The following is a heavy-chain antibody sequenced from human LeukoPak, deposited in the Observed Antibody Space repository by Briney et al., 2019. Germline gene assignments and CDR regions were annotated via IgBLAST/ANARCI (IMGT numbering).Heavy chain of an antibody. CDR3: STTLAGLYYFDS. V-gene: IGHV3-15*01. CDR2: IKSKTDGGTT. D-gene: IGHD6-19*01. J-gene: IGHJ4*02. Sequence: GGSLRLSCAASGFTFSNAWMNWVRQAPGKGREWVGRIKSKTDGGTTDYAAPVKGRFTVSRDDSRNTLFLQMDSLKTEDTAVYYCSTTLAGLYYFDSWGQGTLVTVSS. CDR1: GFTFSNAW.